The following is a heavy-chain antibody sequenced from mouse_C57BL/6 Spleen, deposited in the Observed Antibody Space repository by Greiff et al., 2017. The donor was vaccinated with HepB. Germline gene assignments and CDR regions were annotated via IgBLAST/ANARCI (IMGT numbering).Heavy chain of an antibody. CDR1: GYTFTSYW. D-gene: IGHD2-12*01. CDR3: ARGSNDDAMDY. J-gene: IGHJ4*01. Sequence: QVQLKQSGADLAKPGASVKLSCKASGYTFTSYWMHWVKQRPGQGLDWIGYINPSSGYTKYNQKFKDKATLTADKSSSTAYMQLSSLTYEDSAVYYCARGSNDDAMDYWSQGTSVTVSS. V-gene: IGHV1-7*01. CDR2: INPSSGYT.